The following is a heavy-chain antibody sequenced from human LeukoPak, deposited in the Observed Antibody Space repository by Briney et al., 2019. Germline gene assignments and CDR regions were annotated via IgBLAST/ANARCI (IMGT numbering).Heavy chain of an antibody. CDR1: GFTLSSFG. J-gene: IGHJ4*02. CDR3: ARGDYDSSGSQLSYFDY. D-gene: IGHD3-22*01. Sequence: GGSLRLSCAASGFTLSSFGMTWVRLASGKRLEWVSSITGAGGGTLYADSVKGRVTISRDNSKNTLYLQMNSLRAEDTAIYYCARGDYDSSGSQLSYFDYWGQGTLVTVSS. CDR2: ITGAGGGT. V-gene: IGHV3-23*01.